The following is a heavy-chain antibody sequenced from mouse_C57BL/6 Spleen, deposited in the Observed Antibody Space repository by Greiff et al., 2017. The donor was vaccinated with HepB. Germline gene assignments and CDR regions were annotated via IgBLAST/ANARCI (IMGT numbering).Heavy chain of an antibody. CDR1: GYTFTSYT. CDR3: ARSIYDGYYVLFAY. V-gene: IGHV1-4*01. Sequence: QVQLQQSGAELARPGASVKMSCKASGYTFTSYTMHWVKQRPGQGLEWIGYINPSSGYTKYNQKFKDKATLTADKSSSTAYMQLSILTSEDSAVYYCARSIYDGYYVLFAYWGQGTLVTVSA. CDR2: INPSSGYT. J-gene: IGHJ3*01. D-gene: IGHD2-3*01.